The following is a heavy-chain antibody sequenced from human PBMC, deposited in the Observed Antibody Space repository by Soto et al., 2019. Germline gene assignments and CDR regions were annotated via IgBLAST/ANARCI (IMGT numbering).Heavy chain of an antibody. CDR1: GGTFSSYA. D-gene: IGHD3-16*01. V-gene: IGHV1-69*06. CDR2: IIPIFGTA. CDR3: ASSWARLKWFDP. Sequence: SVKVSCKASGGTFSSYAISWVRQAPGQGLEWMGGIIPIFGTANYAQKFQGRVTITADKSTSTAYMELSSLRSEDTAVYYCASSWARLKWFDPWGQGTMVTVSA. J-gene: IGHJ5*02.